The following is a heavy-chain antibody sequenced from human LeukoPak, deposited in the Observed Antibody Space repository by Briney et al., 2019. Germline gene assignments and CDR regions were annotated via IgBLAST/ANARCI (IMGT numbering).Heavy chain of an antibody. V-gene: IGHV1-18*01. CDR3: ATYSGYDFSKYYYFDY. CDR1: GYTFTSYG. Sequence: ASVKVSCKASGYTFTSYGISWVRQAPGQGLEWMGWISAYNGNTNYAQKLKGRVTMTTDTSTSTAYMELRSLRSDDTAVYYCATYSGYDFSKYYYFDYWGQGTLVTVSS. J-gene: IGHJ4*02. D-gene: IGHD5-12*01. CDR2: ISAYNGNT.